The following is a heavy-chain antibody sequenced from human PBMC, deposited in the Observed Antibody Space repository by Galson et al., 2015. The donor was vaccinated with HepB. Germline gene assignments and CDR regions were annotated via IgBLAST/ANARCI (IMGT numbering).Heavy chain of an antibody. CDR1: GFPFGRHS. CDR2: ISHNSKEI. D-gene: IGHD2-8*01. J-gene: IGHJ3*01. Sequence: SLRLSCAASGFPFGRHSLNWVRQAPGRGLEWLAYISHNSKEIYYADSVEGRFTVSRDNSKKSLYLQMNSLTSEDTATYYCAKDHFDCSNGVCPHDALDVWGQGTMVTVSS. V-gene: IGHV3-48*01. CDR3: AKDHFDCSNGVCPHDALDV.